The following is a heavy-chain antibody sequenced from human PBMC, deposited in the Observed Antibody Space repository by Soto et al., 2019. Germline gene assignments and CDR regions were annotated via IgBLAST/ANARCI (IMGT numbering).Heavy chain of an antibody. CDR1: GFIFNNYA. J-gene: IGHJ4*02. CDR3: AKVIVVIAAAGDYFDY. Sequence: GGSLRLSCAASGFIFNNYAMSWVRQAPGKGLEWVSSIGGNSGSTYYADSVKGRFTISRDNSKNTLYLEMNSLRAEDTAVYYCAKVIVVIAAAGDYFDYWSQGTLVTVSS. D-gene: IGHD2-15*01. CDR2: IGGNSGST. V-gene: IGHV3-23*01.